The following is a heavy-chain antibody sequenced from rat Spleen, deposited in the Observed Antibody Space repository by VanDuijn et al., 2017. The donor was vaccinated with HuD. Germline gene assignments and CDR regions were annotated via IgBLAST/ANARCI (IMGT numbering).Heavy chain of an antibody. Sequence: EVQLVESGGGLVQPGRSLKLSCVASGFTFSNFDMAWVRQAPTKGLEWVAYISSGGGGIYYPDSVKGRFTISRDNAKSTLYLQMDSLRSEDTAIYYCTRRHYGYTDYFDYWGQGVMVTVSS. CDR3: TRRHYGYTDYFDY. CDR2: ISSGGGGI. D-gene: IGHD1-9*01. J-gene: IGHJ2*01. CDR1: GFTFSNFD. V-gene: IGHV5-27*01.